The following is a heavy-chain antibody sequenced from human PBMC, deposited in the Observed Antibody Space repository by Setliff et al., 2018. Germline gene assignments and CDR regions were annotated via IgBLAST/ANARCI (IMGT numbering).Heavy chain of an antibody. CDR3: ARDPLTTNRRRAFDI. CDR1: ARSISSSSYY. Sequence: PSETLSLTCTVSARSISSSSYYWGWIRQPPGKGLEWIGGIYYRGSTYYNPSLKSRVTISVDTSKNQFSLKLSSVTAADTAVYYCARDPLTTNRRRAFDIWGQGTMVTVSS. CDR2: IYYRGST. D-gene: IGHD4-17*01. V-gene: IGHV4-39*07. J-gene: IGHJ3*02.